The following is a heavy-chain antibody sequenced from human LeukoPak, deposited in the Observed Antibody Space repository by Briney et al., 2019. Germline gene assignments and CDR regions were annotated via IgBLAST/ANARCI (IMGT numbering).Heavy chain of an antibody. CDR3: AKDDAWLQYGN. J-gene: IGHJ4*02. CDR1: GFIFSRNS. Sequence: PGGSLRLSRAASGFIFSRNSMNWVRQAPGKGLEWVSSISSSSSYIYYADSVKGRFTISRDNSKGTVYLQMNSLRPEDTAVYYCAKDDAWLQYGNWGRGTLVTVSS. CDR2: ISSSSSYI. V-gene: IGHV3-21*04. D-gene: IGHD5-24*01.